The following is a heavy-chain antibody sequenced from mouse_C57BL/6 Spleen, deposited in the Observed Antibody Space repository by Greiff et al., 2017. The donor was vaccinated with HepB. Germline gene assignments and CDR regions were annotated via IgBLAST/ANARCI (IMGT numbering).Heavy chain of an antibody. Sequence: QVQLQQPGAELVKPGASVKLSCKASGYTFTSYWMQWVKQRPGQGLEWIGEIDPSDSYTNYNQKFKGKATLTVDTSSSTAYMQLSSLTSEDSAVYYCASCYGSSYPFDYWGQGTTLTVSS. D-gene: IGHD1-1*01. J-gene: IGHJ2*01. V-gene: IGHV1-50*01. CDR3: ASCYGSSYPFDY. CDR2: IDPSDSYT. CDR1: GYTFTSYW.